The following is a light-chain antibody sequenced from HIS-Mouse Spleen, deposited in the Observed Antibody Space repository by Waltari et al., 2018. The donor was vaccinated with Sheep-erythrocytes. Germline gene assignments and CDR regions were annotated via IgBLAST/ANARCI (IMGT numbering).Light chain of an antibody. V-gene: IGKV2-28*01. CDR2: LGS. Sequence: EIVMTQSPATLSVSPGERVTLSCRSSQSLLHSNGYNYLDWYLQKPGQSPQLLIYLGSNRASGVPDRFSGSGSGTDFTLKISRVEAEDVGVYYCMQALQTPRTFGQGTKVEIK. CDR3: MQALQTPRT. J-gene: IGKJ1*01. CDR1: QSLLHSNGYNY.